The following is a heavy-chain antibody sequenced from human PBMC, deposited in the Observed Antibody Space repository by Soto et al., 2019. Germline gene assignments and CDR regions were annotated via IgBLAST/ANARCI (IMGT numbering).Heavy chain of an antibody. CDR2: IKQDGSEK. D-gene: IGHD4-17*01. CDR3: ARDPPHDYDDYVSDY. CDR1: GFTFSSYW. J-gene: IGHJ4*02. Sequence: GGSLRLSCAASGFTFSSYWMSWVRQAPGKGLEWVANIKQDGSEKYYVDSVKGRFTISRDNAKNSLYLQMNSLRAEDTAVYYCARDPPHDYDDYVSDYWRQGTLVTVSS. V-gene: IGHV3-7*01.